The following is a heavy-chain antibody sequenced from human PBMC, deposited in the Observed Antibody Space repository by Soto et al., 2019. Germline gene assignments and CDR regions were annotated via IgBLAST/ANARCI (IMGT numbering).Heavy chain of an antibody. CDR3: AKESSGGGYYFDY. D-gene: IGHD1-26*01. CDR1: GFTFSSYA. CDR2: ISDQGGST. Sequence: GGSLRLSCAASGFTFSSYAMSWVRHVPGKRLECVSAISDQGGSTYYADPVKGRSTISRDNPTNTLYLQMNSLRAEATAVYYCAKESSGGGYYFDYWGQGTLVTVSS. V-gene: IGHV3-23*01. J-gene: IGHJ4*02.